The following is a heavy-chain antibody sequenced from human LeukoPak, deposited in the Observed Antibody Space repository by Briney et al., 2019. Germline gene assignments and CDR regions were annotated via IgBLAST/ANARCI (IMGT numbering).Heavy chain of an antibody. CDR2: IYYSGST. Sequence: PSETLSLTCTVSGGSISSYSWSWIRQPQGKGLEWIGYIYYSGSTNYNPSLKGRVTISVDTSKSQFSLKLSSVTAADTAVYFCAKDRGSGWDGFDIWGQGTMVTVSS. V-gene: IGHV4-59*01. J-gene: IGHJ3*02. D-gene: IGHD3-10*01. CDR1: GGSISSYS. CDR3: AKDRGSGWDGFDI.